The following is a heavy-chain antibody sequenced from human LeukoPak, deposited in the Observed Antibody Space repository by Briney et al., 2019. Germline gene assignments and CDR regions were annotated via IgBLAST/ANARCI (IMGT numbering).Heavy chain of an antibody. V-gene: IGHV3-49*03. CDR2: IRSKAYGGTT. CDR1: GFTFGDYA. J-gene: IGHJ3*02. D-gene: IGHD2-21*01. Sequence: GGSLRLSCTASGFTFGDYAMSWFRQAPGKGLEWVSVIRSKAYGGTTNYAASVRGRFTISRDDSKSIAYLQMDSLKTEDTAVYYCTRGLIQDIWGQGTMVTVSS. CDR3: TRGLIQDI.